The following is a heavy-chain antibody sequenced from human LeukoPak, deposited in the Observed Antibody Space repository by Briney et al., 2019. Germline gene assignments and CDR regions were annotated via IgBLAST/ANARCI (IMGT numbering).Heavy chain of an antibody. V-gene: IGHV4-4*07. Sequence: SETLSLTCTVSGGSINSYYWSWIRQPAGKGLEWIGRIYTGGSTNYNPSLKNRVTISVDKSKNQFSLKLCSVTAADTAVYYCARSSDFGVVIGHYYMDVWGEGTTVTVSS. D-gene: IGHD3-3*01. CDR2: IYTGGST. CDR3: ARSSDFGVVIGHYYMDV. CDR1: GGSINSYY. J-gene: IGHJ6*03.